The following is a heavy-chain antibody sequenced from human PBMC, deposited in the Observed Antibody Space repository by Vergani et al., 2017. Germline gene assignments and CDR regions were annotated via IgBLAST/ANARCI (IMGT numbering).Heavy chain of an antibody. J-gene: IGHJ4*02. D-gene: IGHD7-27*01. CDR1: GFTFSNYS. CDR2: ISCSTSTI. V-gene: IGHV3-48*01. Sequence: EVQLLESGGGLVQPGGSLTLSCAASGFTFSNYSMNWVRQAPGKGLEWVSYISCSTSTIYYADSVKGRFTISRDNAKNSLYLQMNSLRAEDTAVYYCARDLSIKHEPGEEFWGQGTLVTVSS. CDR3: ARDLSIKHEPGEEF.